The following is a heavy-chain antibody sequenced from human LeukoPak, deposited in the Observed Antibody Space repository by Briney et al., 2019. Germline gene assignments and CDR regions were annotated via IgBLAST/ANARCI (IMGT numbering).Heavy chain of an antibody. V-gene: IGHV1-69*04. J-gene: IGHJ6*02. CDR1: GGTFSSYV. Sequence: SVKVSCKASGGTFSSYVINWVRQAPGQGLEWMGRIIPIVGIANYAEKIQGRVTITADESTNTAYMELSSLRSEDTAVYYCARDTNWNGNNYYGMDVWGQGTTVTVSS. D-gene: IGHD1-1*01. CDR3: ARDTNWNGNNYYGMDV. CDR2: IIPIVGIA.